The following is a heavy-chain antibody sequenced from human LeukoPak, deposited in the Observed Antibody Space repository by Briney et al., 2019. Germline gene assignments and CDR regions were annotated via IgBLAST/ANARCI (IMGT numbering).Heavy chain of an antibody. J-gene: IGHJ4*02. V-gene: IGHV3-9*01. CDR3: AKETERGYCSGGSCYTWYYFDY. CDR2: ISWNSGSI. CDR1: GFTVSSNY. D-gene: IGHD2-15*01. Sequence: GGSLRLSCAASGFTVSSNYMSWVRQAPGKGLEWVSGISWNSGSIGYADSVKGRFTISRDNAKNSLYLQMNSLRAEDTALYYCAKETERGYCSGGSCYTWYYFDYWAREPWSPSPQ.